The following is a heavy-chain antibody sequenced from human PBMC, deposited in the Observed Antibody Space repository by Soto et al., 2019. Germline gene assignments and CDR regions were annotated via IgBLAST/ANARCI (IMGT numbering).Heavy chain of an antibody. V-gene: IGHV3-30*18. Sequence: QLVESGGGVVPPGASLRLSCAASGFTFSTFGMHWVRQTPGKGLEWVAVISYDGNNKVYADSVKGRFTISRDNFKNTVDLVMNNLKVDDTAVYYCAKDLQAYGDYDYYCYGLAVWGQGATVSVSS. J-gene: IGHJ6*02. CDR1: GFTFSTFG. D-gene: IGHD4-17*01. CDR2: ISYDGNNK. CDR3: AKDLQAYGDYDYYCYGLAV.